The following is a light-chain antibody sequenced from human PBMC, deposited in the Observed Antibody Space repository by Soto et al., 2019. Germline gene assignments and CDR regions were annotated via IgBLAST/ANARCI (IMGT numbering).Light chain of an antibody. V-gene: IGLV2-23*01. CDR3: CSYAGSRV. Sequence: QSALTQPASVSGSPGQSITISCTGTSSDVGSYNIVSWYQQHPGKAPKLMIYEGSKRPSGVSNRFSGSKSGNTASLPISGLQAEDESDYYCCSYAGSRVFGGGTKLTVL. CDR2: EGS. CDR1: SSDVGSYNI. J-gene: IGLJ3*02.